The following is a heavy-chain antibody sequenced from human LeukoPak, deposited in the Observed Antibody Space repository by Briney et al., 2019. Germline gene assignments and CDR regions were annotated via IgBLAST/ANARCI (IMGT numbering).Heavy chain of an antibody. D-gene: IGHD3-3*01. CDR3: AKAATIFGVVSPGFDY. V-gene: IGHV3-9*03. J-gene: IGHJ4*02. CDR1: GFTFDDYA. CDR2: ISWNSGSI. Sequence: GGSPRLSCAASGFTFDDYAMHWVRQAPGKGLEWVSGISWNSGSIGYADSVKGRFTISRDNAKNSLYLQMNSLRAEDMALYYCAKAATIFGVVSPGFDYWGQGTLVTVSS.